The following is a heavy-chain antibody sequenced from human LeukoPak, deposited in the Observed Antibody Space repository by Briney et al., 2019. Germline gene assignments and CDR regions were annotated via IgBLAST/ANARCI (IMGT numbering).Heavy chain of an antibody. D-gene: IGHD5-18*01. CDR1: GFTFSSYS. Sequence: PGGSLRLSCAAPGFTFSSYSMNWVRQAPGKGLEWVSSISSSSSYIYYADSVKGRFTISRDNAKNSLYLQMNSLRAEDTAVYYCAREGYSRHNYFDYWGQGTLVTVSS. J-gene: IGHJ4*02. CDR3: AREGYSRHNYFDY. CDR2: ISSSSSYI. V-gene: IGHV3-21*01.